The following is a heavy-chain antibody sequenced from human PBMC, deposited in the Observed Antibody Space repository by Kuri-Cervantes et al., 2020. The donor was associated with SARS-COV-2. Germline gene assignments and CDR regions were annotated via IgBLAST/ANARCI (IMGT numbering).Heavy chain of an antibody. CDR2: IDWDDDK. CDR1: GFSLSTSGMC. J-gene: IGHJ4*02. D-gene: IGHD6-13*01. Sequence: SGPTLVKPTQTLTLTCTFSGFSLSTSGMCVSWIRQPPGKALEWLARIDWDDDKYYSTPLKTRLTISKDTSKNQVVLTMTNMDPVDTATYYCARNRQGIADDYWGQGTLVTVSS. V-gene: IGHV2-70*11. CDR3: ARNRQGIADDY.